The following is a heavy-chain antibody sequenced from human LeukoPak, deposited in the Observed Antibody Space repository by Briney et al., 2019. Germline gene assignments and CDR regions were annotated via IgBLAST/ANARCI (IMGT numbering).Heavy chain of an antibody. CDR1: GLTVSSNY. J-gene: IGHJ6*02. D-gene: IGHD6-19*01. V-gene: IGHV3-53*01. CDR2: MYTGGTT. CDR3: ARSAKHSSGFHYSYGMDV. Sequence: GGSLRLSCEASGLTVSSNYMTWVRQAPGKGLEWASVMYTGGTTSYADSVKGRFTISRDNSKNTLNLQMNSLRAEDTAVYYCARSAKHSSGFHYSYGMDVWGQGTTVTVSS.